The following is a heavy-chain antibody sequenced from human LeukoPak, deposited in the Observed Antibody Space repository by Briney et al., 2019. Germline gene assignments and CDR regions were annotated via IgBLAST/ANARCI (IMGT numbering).Heavy chain of an antibody. CDR1: CGSFSGYF. Sequence: SETLSLTCAVYCGSFSGYFWSLTRQPPGKGLELIGEINQSGSTKYNPSLESRVTISVDTSKNQFSLKLSSMTAADTAVYYCARGPGSGSYFAWFDTWGQGALVTVSS. CDR2: INQSGST. CDR3: ARGPGSGSYFAWFDT. J-gene: IGHJ5*02. V-gene: IGHV4-34*01. D-gene: IGHD3-10*01.